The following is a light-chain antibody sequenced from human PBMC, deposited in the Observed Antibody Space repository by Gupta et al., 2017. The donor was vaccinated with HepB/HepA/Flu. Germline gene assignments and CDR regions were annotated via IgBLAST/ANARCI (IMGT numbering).Light chain of an antibody. CDR2: DVT. CDR1: SSDVGSHKY. J-gene: IGLJ2*01. Sequence: QSALTQSASVSGPPGQSIPISCTGTSSDVGSHKYFSWYQQHPGNAPKLMIYDVTNRPSGVSNRFSGSKSGNTASLTISGLQAEDDGDYYCSSYSSSSTPVLFGGGTKLTIL. V-gene: IGLV2-14*01. CDR3: SSYSSSSTPVL.